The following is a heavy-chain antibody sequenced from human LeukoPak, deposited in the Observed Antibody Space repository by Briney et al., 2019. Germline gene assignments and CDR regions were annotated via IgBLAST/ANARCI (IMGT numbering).Heavy chain of an antibody. Sequence: PGGSLRLSCAASGFTFSSSAMRWVRQAPGKGLEWVSGISVSGGSTYYADSVKGRFTISRDNSKNTLYLQMSSLRAEDTAVYYCAGFSHKGVWGQGTTVTASS. V-gene: IGHV3-23*01. CDR2: ISVSGGST. CDR1: GFTFSSSA. J-gene: IGHJ6*02. CDR3: AGFSHKGV.